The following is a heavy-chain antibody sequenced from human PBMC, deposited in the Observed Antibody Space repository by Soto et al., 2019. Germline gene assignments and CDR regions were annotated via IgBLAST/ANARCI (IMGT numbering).Heavy chain of an antibody. Sequence: EVQLVESGGGLVQPGGSLRLSCAASGFTFSSYSMNWVRQAPGKGLQWISYISSSSNTIYYAGSVKDRLTIYRDYAKNSRYLQKNRLPDEDTALYYWGRGVPGDQPYVWYGMHVW. CDR3: GRGVPGDQPYVWYGMHV. CDR2: ISSSSNTI. CDR1: GFTFSSYS. D-gene: IGHD7-27*01. V-gene: IGHV3-48*02. J-gene: IGHJ6*01.